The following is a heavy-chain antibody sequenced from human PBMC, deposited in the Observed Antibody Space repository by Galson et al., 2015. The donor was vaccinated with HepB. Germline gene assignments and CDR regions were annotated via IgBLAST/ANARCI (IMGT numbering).Heavy chain of an antibody. J-gene: IGHJ3*02. Sequence: SLRLSCAASGFTFSSYVMSWVRQAPGKGLEWVSVISGSGSGDFTYYTDSVKGRFTISRDNSKNTLYLQMNSLRAEDTAVYYCLTHLEWLLKSAFDIWGQGTMVTVSS. CDR3: LTHLEWLLKSAFDI. CDR2: ISGSGSGDFT. D-gene: IGHD3-3*01. CDR1: GFTFSSYV. V-gene: IGHV3-23*01.